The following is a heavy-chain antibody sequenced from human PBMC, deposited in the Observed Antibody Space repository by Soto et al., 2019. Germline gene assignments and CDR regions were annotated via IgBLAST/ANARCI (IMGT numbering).Heavy chain of an antibody. CDR3: AKELDSSGYYRHPNYFDY. CDR1: GFTFSSYG. Sequence: QVQLVESGGGVVQPGRSLRLSCAASGFTFSSYGMHWVRQAPGKGLEWVAVISYDGSNKYYADSVKGRFTISRDNSKNTLYLQMNSLRAEDTAVYYCAKELDSSGYYRHPNYFDYWGQGTLVTVSS. J-gene: IGHJ4*02. D-gene: IGHD3-22*01. CDR2: ISYDGSNK. V-gene: IGHV3-30*18.